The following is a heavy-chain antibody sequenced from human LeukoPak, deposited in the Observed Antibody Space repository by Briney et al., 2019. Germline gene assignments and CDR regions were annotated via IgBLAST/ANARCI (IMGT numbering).Heavy chain of an antibody. V-gene: IGHV4-59*01. CDR1: GVSISSYY. Sequence: PSETLSLTCNVSGVSISSYYWSWIRQPPGKGLEWIGYIHYSGSTNYNPSLKSRVTISVDTSKNQLSLKLISVTAADTAVYYCARAYPGYYYYYYMDVWGKGTTVTVSS. CDR2: IHYSGST. D-gene: IGHD2-21*01. CDR3: ARAYPGYYYYYYMDV. J-gene: IGHJ6*03.